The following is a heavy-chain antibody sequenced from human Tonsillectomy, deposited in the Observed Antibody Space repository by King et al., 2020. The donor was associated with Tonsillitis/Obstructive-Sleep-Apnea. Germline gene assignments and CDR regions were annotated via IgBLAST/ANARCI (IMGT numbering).Heavy chain of an antibody. J-gene: IGHJ6*03. CDR2: ISYDGSDT. Sequence: VQLVESGGGVVQPGRSLRLSCAASGFTFSSYGLHWVRQAPGKGLEWVSVISYDGSDTYYPESGKGRFTISRDNSKNMLYLQMNSLRPEDTAVYYCAKDQSWGLATFYYYMDVWGKGTAVTVSS. CDR3: AKDQSWGLATFYYYMDV. CDR1: GFTFSSYG. V-gene: IGHV3-30*18. D-gene: IGHD3-16*01.